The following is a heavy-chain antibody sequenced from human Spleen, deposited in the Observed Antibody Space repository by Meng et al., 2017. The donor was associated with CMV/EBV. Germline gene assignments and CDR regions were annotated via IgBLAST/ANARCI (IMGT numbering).Heavy chain of an antibody. V-gene: IGHV3-30-3*01. CDR2: ITSNGFNK. Sequence: GESLKISCAASGFTFSSPALHWVRQAPGMGLQWVSLITSNGFNKYYADYVKGRFTIPRDNSKNTVDLQMSSLRVDDTAVYYCARSGYNGYGLDVWGQGTTVTVSS. CDR3: ARSGYNGYGLDV. CDR1: GFTFSSPA. J-gene: IGHJ6*02. D-gene: IGHD5-24*01.